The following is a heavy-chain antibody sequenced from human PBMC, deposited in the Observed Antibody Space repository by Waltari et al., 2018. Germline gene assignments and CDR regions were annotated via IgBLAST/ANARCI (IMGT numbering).Heavy chain of an antibody. J-gene: IGHJ6*02. CDR2: ISYNERNI. D-gene: IGHD3-22*01. CDR1: EFTFSSYA. Sequence: VQLVESGGGVVQPGRSLRLSCTASEFTFSSYAMHWVRQAPGKGLEWVAVISYNERNIYYVDSVKGRFTISRDNSKKMLYLQMNSLITEDTAVYYCARDYCDRTNCHGMDVWGQGTTVTVSS. CDR3: ARDYCDRTNCHGMDV. V-gene: IGHV3-30*04.